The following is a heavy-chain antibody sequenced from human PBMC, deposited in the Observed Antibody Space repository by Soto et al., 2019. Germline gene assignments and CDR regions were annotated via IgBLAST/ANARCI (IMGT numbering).Heavy chain of an antibody. Sequence: GGSLRLSCEVSGFTFSAYWMHWVRQVPGKGLIWVSRISDDGSTTTYADSVKGRFTISRDNAKNTLYLQMNSLRADDTGLYYCTRGPRVSSTGTGDHWGQGTLVTVSS. CDR2: ISDDGSTT. CDR3: TRGPRVSSTGTGDH. D-gene: IGHD1-1*01. CDR1: GFTFSAYW. V-gene: IGHV3-74*01. J-gene: IGHJ4*02.